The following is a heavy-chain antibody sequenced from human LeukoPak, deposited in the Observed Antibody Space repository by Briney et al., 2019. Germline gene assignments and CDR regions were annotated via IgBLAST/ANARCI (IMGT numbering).Heavy chain of an antibody. D-gene: IGHD3-22*01. CDR3: ARGRQQDSSMDV. CDR2: ISSGSSYI. V-gene: IGHV3-21*01. CDR1: GFTFSSYS. Sequence: GGSLRLSCAASGFTFSSYSMNWVRQAPGKGLEWVSSISSGSSYIYYADSVKGRFTISRDNAKNSLYLQMNSLRAEDTAVYYCARGRQQDSSMDVWGQGTTITVSS. J-gene: IGHJ6*02.